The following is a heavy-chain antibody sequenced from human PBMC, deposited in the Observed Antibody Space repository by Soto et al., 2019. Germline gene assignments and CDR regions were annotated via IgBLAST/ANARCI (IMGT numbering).Heavy chain of an antibody. CDR1: GYTLTSYA. CDR3: ARESLSSLPDY. V-gene: IGHV1-3*01. Sequence: QVQLVQSGAEVKKPGASVKVSCKASGYTLTSYAMHWVRQAPGQRLEWMGWINAGNGNTKYSQKFQGRVTITRDTSASTAYMELSSLRSEDTAVYYCARESLSSLPDYWGQGTLVTVSS. J-gene: IGHJ4*02. D-gene: IGHD6-19*01. CDR2: INAGNGNT.